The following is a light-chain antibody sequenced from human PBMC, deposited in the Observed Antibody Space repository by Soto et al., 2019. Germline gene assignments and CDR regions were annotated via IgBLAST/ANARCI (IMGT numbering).Light chain of an antibody. Sequence: EIVLTQSPGTLSLSPGERATLSCRASQSVSSSYLAWYQQKPGQAPRLLIYGASNRATGIPARFSGSGSGTDFTLTISSLEPEDFAVYYRQQRMNWPLTFGQGTRLEIK. J-gene: IGKJ5*01. CDR3: QQRMNWPLT. CDR2: GAS. V-gene: IGKV3D-20*02. CDR1: QSVSSSY.